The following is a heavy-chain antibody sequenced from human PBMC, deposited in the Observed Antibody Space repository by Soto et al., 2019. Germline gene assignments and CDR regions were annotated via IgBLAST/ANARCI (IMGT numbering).Heavy chain of an antibody. J-gene: IGHJ6*03. CDR1: GFTLSGYA. Sequence: EVQLAESGGGLAQPGGSLRLSCEASGFTLSGYAMDWVRQAPGKGLEYVSGISSNGVGTYYANSVQGRFTISRDNSKNTVYLQMGSLRPEDMAVYYCARRARPDFYYMDVWGKGTTVTV. CDR3: ARRARPDFYYMDV. CDR2: ISSNGVGT. V-gene: IGHV3-64*01. D-gene: IGHD6-6*01.